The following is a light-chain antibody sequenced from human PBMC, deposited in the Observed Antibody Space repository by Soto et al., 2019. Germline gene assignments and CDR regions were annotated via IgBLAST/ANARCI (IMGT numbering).Light chain of an antibody. Sequence: QSALTQPRSVSGSPGQSVTISCTGTSSDVGGYNYVSWYQQHPGKAPKLMIYDVSKWPSGVPDRFSGSKSGNTASLTISGLQAEDEADYYCCSYAGSYVFGTGTMVTVL. CDR3: CSYAGSYV. CDR2: DVS. V-gene: IGLV2-11*01. CDR1: SSDVGGYNY. J-gene: IGLJ1*01.